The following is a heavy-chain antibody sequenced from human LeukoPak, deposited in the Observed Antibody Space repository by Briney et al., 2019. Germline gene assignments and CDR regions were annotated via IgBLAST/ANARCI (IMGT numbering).Heavy chain of an antibody. V-gene: IGHV4-38-2*01. CDR2: INHSGST. Sequence: PSETLSLTCAVSGYSISSGYYWGWIRQPPGKGLEWIGEINHSGSTNYNPSLKSRVTISVDTSKNQFSLKLSSVTAADTAVYYCACRRFLEWLLYNYWGQGTLVTVSS. CDR3: ACRRFLEWLLYNY. J-gene: IGHJ4*02. D-gene: IGHD3-3*01. CDR1: GYSISSGYY.